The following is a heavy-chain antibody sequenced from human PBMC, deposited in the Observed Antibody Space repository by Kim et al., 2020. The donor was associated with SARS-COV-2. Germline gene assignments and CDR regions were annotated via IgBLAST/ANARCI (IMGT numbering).Heavy chain of an antibody. Sequence: VKGRFTISRDNTKNTLYLQMNSLRAEDTAVYYCARDFGLGVVVPANHFDYWGQGTLVTVSS. CDR3: ARDFGLGVVVPANHFDY. J-gene: IGHJ4*02. D-gene: IGHD2-2*01. V-gene: IGHV3-30*01.